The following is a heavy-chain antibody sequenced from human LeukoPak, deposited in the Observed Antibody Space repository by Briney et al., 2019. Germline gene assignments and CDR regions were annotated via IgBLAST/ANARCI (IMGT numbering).Heavy chain of an antibody. D-gene: IGHD6-13*01. CDR2: ISSSGSTI. CDR3: ARDRGSYSSSWSYYYYGMDV. J-gene: IGHJ6*02. Sequence: GGSLRLSCAASGFTFSDYYISWVRQAPGKGLEWVSYISSSGSTIYYADSVEGRFTISRDNAKTSLYLQMNSLRAEDTAVDYCARDRGSYSSSWSYYYYGMDVWGQGTTVTVSS. CDR1: GFTFSDYY. V-gene: IGHV3-11*01.